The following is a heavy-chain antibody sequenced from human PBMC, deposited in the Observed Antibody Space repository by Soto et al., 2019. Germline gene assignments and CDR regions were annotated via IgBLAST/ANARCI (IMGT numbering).Heavy chain of an antibody. V-gene: IGHV4-59*01. J-gene: IGHJ1*01. CDR3: ARARVTGKFQY. CDR2: IYNSGST. CDR1: GGSISGYY. D-gene: IGHD6-13*01. Sequence: PSETLSLTCNVSGGSISGYYWTWLRQASGKSLEWIGYIYNSGSTKYNPSLKSRVAMSADTSKNLFSLKLSSVTAADTAVYFCARARVTGKFQYWGQGTLVPVSS.